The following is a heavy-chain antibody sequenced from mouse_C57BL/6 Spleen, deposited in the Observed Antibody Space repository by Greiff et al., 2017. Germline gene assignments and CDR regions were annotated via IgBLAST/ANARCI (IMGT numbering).Heavy chain of an antibody. D-gene: IGHD2-4*01. Sequence: VQLHQSGPELVKPGASVKISCKASGYTFTDYYMNWVKQSHGKSLEWIGDINPNNGGTSYNQKFKGKATLTVDKSSSTAYMELRSLTSEDSAVYYCARSCDYSYWYFDVWGTGTTVTVSS. J-gene: IGHJ1*03. CDR3: ARSCDYSYWYFDV. CDR2: INPNNGGT. CDR1: GYTFTDYY. V-gene: IGHV1-26*01.